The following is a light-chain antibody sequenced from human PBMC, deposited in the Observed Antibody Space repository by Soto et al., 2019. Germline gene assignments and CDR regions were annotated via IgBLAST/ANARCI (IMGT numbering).Light chain of an antibody. CDR2: DVS. CDR1: SSDVGGYNY. Sequence: QSALTQPASVSGSPGQSITISGTGTSSDVGGYNYVSWYQQHPGKAPKLMIYDVSNRPSGVSNRFSGSKSGNTASLTSSGLQAEDEDDYYCSSYTSSSALGNWVFGGGTELTVL. V-gene: IGLV2-14*01. CDR3: SSYTSSSALGNWV. J-gene: IGLJ3*02.